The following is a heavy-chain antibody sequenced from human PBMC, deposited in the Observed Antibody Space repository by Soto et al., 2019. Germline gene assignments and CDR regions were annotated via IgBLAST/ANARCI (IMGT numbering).Heavy chain of an antibody. Sequence: GASVKVSCKASGYTFTSYGISWVRQAPGQGLEWMGWISAYNGNTNYAQRLQGRVTMTTDTSTSTAYMELRSLRSDDTAVYYCARDTADWSVATIPFDYWGQGTLVNVSS. J-gene: IGHJ4*02. CDR1: GYTFTSYG. V-gene: IGHV1-18*01. CDR2: ISAYNGNT. D-gene: IGHD5-12*01. CDR3: ARDTADWSVATIPFDY.